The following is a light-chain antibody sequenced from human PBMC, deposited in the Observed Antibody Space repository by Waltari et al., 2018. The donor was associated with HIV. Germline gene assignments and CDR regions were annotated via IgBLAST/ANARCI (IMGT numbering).Light chain of an antibody. CDR3: EQYDSTPLT. Sequence: DIVMTQSPDSLAVSLGERATINCKSSQSILYSSNTRNHLAWSQQKPGQRPKLLIYWASTRESGVPDRFTGNGSGTDFTLTISSLQAEDVAVYYCEQYDSTPLTFGGGTKVEVK. V-gene: IGKV4-1*01. CDR1: QSILYSSNTRNH. J-gene: IGKJ4*01. CDR2: WAS.